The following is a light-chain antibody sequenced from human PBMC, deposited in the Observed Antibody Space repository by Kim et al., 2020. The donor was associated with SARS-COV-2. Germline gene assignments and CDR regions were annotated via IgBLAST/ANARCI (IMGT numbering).Light chain of an antibody. V-gene: IGKV1-39*01. CDR1: QSISMF. CDR2: SAS. Sequence: ASVGDRVSITCRASQSISMFLNWYQQKPGKVPELLINSASSLQSGVPSRFSGSGSGTEFTLIISSLQPEDFATYYCQQSYRVPLSFGGGTKVDIK. CDR3: QQSYRVPLS. J-gene: IGKJ4*01.